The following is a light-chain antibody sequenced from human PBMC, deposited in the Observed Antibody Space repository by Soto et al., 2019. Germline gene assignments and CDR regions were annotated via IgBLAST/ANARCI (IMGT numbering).Light chain of an antibody. J-gene: IGKJ1*01. CDR1: QSISSY. V-gene: IGKV1-39*01. CDR3: QQRYSTPRT. Sequence: DIQMTQSPSSLSASVGDRVTITCRASQSISSYLNWYQQKPGKAPKLLIYAASSLQSGVPSRFSGSGSGTDFTLTISSLQPEAFATYYCQQRYSTPRTFGQGTKVEIK. CDR2: AAS.